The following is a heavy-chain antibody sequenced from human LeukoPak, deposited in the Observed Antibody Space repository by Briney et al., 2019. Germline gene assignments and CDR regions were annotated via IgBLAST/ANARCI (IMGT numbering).Heavy chain of an antibody. Sequence: GASVKVSCRTSGYSFLNYGMNWVRQAPGQGLEWMGIINPSGGSTSYAQKFQGRVTMTRDTSTSTVYMELSSLRSEDTAVYYCARAVTKGIAAADDAFDIWGQGTMVTVSS. D-gene: IGHD6-13*01. CDR1: GYSFLNYG. CDR3: ARAVTKGIAAADDAFDI. CDR2: INPSGGST. V-gene: IGHV1-46*01. J-gene: IGHJ3*02.